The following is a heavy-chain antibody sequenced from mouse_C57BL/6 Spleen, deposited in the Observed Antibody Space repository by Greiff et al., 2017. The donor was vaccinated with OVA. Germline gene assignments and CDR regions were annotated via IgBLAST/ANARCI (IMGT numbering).Heavy chain of an antibody. CDR2: ISYDGSN. Sequence: DVQLQESGPGLVKPSQSLSLTCSVTGYSITSGYYWNWIRQFPGNKLEWMGYISYDGSNNYNPYLKNRISITRDTSKNQFFLKLNSVTTEDTATYYCAREGTTVPDYWGQGTTLTVSS. J-gene: IGHJ2*01. CDR1: GYSITSGYY. D-gene: IGHD1-1*01. CDR3: AREGTTVPDY. V-gene: IGHV3-6*01.